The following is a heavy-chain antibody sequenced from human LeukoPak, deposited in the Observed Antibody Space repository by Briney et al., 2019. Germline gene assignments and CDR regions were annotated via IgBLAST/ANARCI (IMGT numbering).Heavy chain of an antibody. D-gene: IGHD2-2*01. V-gene: IGHV3-30*02. CDR2: IRYDGSNK. CDR3: AKDLNRYQLLYYFDY. CDR1: GFPFSSYG. Sequence: GSLRLSFAASGFPFSSYGMHWVRPAPGKGLEWVAFIRYDGSNKYYADSVKGRFTISRDNSKNTLYLQMNSLRAEDTAVYYCAKDLNRYQLLYYFDYWGQGTLVTVSS. J-gene: IGHJ4*02.